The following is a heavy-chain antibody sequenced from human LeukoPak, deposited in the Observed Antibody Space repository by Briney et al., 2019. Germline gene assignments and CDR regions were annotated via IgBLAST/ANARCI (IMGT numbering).Heavy chain of an antibody. CDR3: ARHAYSSSWYLRY. CDR1: GYSISSGYY. D-gene: IGHD6-13*01. J-gene: IGHJ4*02. CDR2: IYHSGST. V-gene: IGHV4-38-2*01. Sequence: PSETLSLTCAVSGYSISSGYYWGWIRQPPGKGLEWIGSIYHSGSTYYNPSLKSRVTISVDTSKNQFSLKLSSVTAADTAVHYCARHAYSSSWYLRYWGQGTLVTVSS.